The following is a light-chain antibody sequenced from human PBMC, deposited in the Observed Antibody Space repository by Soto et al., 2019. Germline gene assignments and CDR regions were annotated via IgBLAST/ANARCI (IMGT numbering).Light chain of an antibody. Sequence: EIVMTQSPATLSVSPGERATLSCRASQSVSSNLAWYQQKPGQAPRLHIYGASTRATGIPARFSGSGSGTEFTLTISSLQSEDFAVYYCQQYNNWPLLFGGGTKVEIK. J-gene: IGKJ4*01. CDR1: QSVSSN. CDR3: QQYNNWPLL. V-gene: IGKV3-15*01. CDR2: GAS.